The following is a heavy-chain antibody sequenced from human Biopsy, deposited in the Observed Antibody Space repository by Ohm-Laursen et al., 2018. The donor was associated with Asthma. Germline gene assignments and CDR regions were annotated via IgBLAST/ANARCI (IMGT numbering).Heavy chain of an antibody. J-gene: IGHJ6*02. CDR3: ARAVDYSHYYGIDV. Sequence: ASVKVSCKASGYTFNSAGITWVRQAPGQGLEWMGWISVYNGNTKVAQKLRDRVTMITDTSTSTAYMELRSLRSDDTAVYFCARAVDYSHYYGIDVWGQGTTVTAS. V-gene: IGHV1-18*01. D-gene: IGHD3-10*01. CDR1: GYTFNSAG. CDR2: ISVYNGNT.